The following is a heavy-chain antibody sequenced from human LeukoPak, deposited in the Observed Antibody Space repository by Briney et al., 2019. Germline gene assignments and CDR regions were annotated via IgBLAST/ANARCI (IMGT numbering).Heavy chain of an antibody. D-gene: IGHD3-9*01. CDR3: ARTYYDILTGYYGLFDY. V-gene: IGHV3-21*01. Sequence: PGGSLRLSCAASGFTFSSYSMNWVRQAPGKGLEWVSSISSSSSYIYYADSVKGRFTISRDNAKNSLYLQMNSLRAEDTAVYYCARTYYDILTGYYGLFDYWGQGTLVAVYS. CDR2: ISSSSSYI. CDR1: GFTFSSYS. J-gene: IGHJ4*02.